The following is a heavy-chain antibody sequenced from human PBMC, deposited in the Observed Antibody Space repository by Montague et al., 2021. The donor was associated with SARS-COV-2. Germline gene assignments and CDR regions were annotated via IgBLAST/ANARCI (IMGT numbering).Heavy chain of an antibody. D-gene: IGHD3-10*01. CDR2: IYYSGTT. CDR3: ARGMIRGVTTPFDY. CDR1: SGSIINSAYY. Sequence: SETLSLTCTVSSGSIINSAYYWGWIRQPPGKELEWIGNIYYSGTTYYNPSLQSRGTISVDTSKNHLSLRLSSVTAADTAVYFCARGMIRGVTTPFDYWGQGSQVTVSS. V-gene: IGHV4-39*02. J-gene: IGHJ4*02.